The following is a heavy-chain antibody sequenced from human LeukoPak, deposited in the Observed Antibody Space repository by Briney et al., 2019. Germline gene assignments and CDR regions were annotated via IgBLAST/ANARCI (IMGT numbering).Heavy chain of an antibody. D-gene: IGHD3-10*01. CDR3: ARGRGVLLWFGESFDY. CDR1: GYTFTSYD. J-gene: IGHJ4*02. CDR2: MNPNSGNT. V-gene: IGHV1-8*01. Sequence: ASVKVCCKASGYTFTSYDINWVRQATGQGLEWMGWMNPNSGNTGYAQKFQGRVTMTRNTSISTAYMELSSLRSQDTAVYYCARGRGVLLWFGESFDYWGQGTLVTVSS.